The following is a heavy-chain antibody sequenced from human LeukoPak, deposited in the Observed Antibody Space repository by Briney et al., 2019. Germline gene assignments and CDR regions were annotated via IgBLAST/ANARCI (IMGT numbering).Heavy chain of an antibody. J-gene: IGHJ4*02. CDR1: GGSISSYY. Sequence: SETLSLTCTVSGGSISSYYWGWIRQPPGEGLEWIGSIYYSGSTSYNPSLKSRFPISVDTSKNQFSLKLSSVTPADTAVYYCAGHVPRWKRVPGQFDYWGQGTLVTVSS. D-gene: IGHD1-1*01. V-gene: IGHV4-39*01. CDR2: IYYSGST. CDR3: AGHVPRWKRVPGQFDY.